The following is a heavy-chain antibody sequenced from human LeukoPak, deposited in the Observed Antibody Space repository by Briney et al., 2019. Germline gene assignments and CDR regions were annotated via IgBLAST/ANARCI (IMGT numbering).Heavy chain of an antibody. CDR2: IRGKALGWTT. CDR1: GFTFADYG. Sequence: PGGSLRLSCIGSGFTFADYGLSWFRQAPGKGLEWVGSIRGKALGWTTEYAASVKGRFSMSRDDSKNIAYLQMDNLKTEDTAVYYCSTDFWRLGFDYWGQGTLVTVSS. CDR3: STDFWRLGFDY. J-gene: IGHJ4*02. V-gene: IGHV3-49*03. D-gene: IGHD3-3*01.